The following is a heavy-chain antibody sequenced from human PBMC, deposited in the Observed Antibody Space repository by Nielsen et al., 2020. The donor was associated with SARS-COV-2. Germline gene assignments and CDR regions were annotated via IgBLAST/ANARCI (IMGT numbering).Heavy chain of an antibody. CDR3: ARDYGYAGIVVVVAALVGDHGMDV. CDR2: INSDGSST. V-gene: IGHV3-74*01. J-gene: IGHJ6*02. D-gene: IGHD2-15*01. CDR1: GFTFSSYW. Sequence: GESLKISCAASGFTFSSYWMHWVRQAPGKGLVWVSRINSDGSSTSYADSVKGRFTISRDNAKNTLYLQMNSLRAEDTAVYYFARDYGYAGIVVVVAALVGDHGMDVWGQGTTVTVSS.